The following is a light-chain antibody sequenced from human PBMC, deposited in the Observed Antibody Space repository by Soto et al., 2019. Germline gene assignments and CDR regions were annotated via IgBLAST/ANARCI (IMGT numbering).Light chain of an antibody. V-gene: IGKV3-15*01. CDR3: QQYNNWPPWT. CDR2: DAS. CDR1: QSVRSN. J-gene: IGKJ1*01. Sequence: EIVMTQSPVTLSVSPGERATLSCRASQSVRSNLAWYQQKPGQAPRLLMNDASTRATGIPARFSGSGSGTEFTLTISSLQSEDFAVYYCQQYNNWPPWTFGQGTKVEIK.